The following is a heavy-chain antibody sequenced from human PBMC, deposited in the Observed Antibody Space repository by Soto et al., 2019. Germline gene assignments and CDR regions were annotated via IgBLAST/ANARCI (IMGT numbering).Heavy chain of an antibody. CDR1: GGSISSGGYS. CDR2: IYHSGNT. J-gene: IGHJ4*02. CDR3: ARAGGMGAMAVDY. D-gene: IGHD6-19*01. V-gene: IGHV4-30-2*01. Sequence: QLQLQESGSGLVKPSQTLSLTCAVSGGSISSGGYSWSWIRQPPGKGLEWIGYIYHSGNTYYNLSTKSRVTITVDRSKNQFSLRLSFVTAADTAVYYCARAGGMGAMAVDYWGQGTLVTVSS.